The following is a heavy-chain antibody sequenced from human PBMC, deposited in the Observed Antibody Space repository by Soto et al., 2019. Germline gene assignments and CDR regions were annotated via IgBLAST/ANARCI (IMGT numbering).Heavy chain of an antibody. CDR3: ASRPRSGRDYYYFDY. CDR2: IYYSGST. V-gene: IGHV4-61*05. CDR1: GGSISSSSYY. D-gene: IGHD2-15*01. Sequence: SETLSLTCTVSGGSISSSSYYWGWIRQPPGKGLEWIGYIYYSGSTNYNPSLKSRVTISVDTSKNQFSLKLSSVTAADTAVYYCASRPRSGRDYYYFDYWGQGTLVTVSS. J-gene: IGHJ4*02.